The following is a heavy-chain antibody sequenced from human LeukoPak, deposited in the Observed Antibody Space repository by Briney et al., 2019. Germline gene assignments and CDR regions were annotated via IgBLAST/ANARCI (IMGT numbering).Heavy chain of an antibody. V-gene: IGHV3-48*03. J-gene: IGHJ4*02. D-gene: IGHD2-2*01. CDR2: ISSSGSTI. CDR1: GFTFSSYE. Sequence: PGESLRLSCAASGFTFSSYEMNWVRQAPGKGLEWVSYISSSGSTIYYADSVKGRFTISRDNAKNSLYLQMNSLRAEDTAVYYCARVLVVPAATGYYFDYWGQGTLVTVSS. CDR3: ARVLVVPAATGYYFDY.